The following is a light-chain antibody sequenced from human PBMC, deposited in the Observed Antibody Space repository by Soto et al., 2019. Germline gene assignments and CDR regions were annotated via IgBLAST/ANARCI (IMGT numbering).Light chain of an antibody. V-gene: IGKV1-8*01. CDR3: QQSYSTPPA. Sequence: AIRMNQSPSSLSACTEDRVTITCRASQGISSYLAWYQQKPGKAPKLLIYAASSLQSGVPSRFSGSGSGTDFTLTISSLQPEDFATYYCQQSYSTPPAFGQGTRLEIK. J-gene: IGKJ5*01. CDR2: AAS. CDR1: QGISSY.